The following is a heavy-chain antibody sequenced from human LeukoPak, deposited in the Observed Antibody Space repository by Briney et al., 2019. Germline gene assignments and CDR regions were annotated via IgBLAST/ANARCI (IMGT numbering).Heavy chain of an antibody. V-gene: IGHV5-51*01. J-gene: IGHJ6*03. Sequence: GESLKISCKGSGYTFTSYWIAWVRQMPGKGLEWMGIIDPGDSDTRYSPSFQGQVTISADQSIRTAYLQWSSLKASDTAMYYCAGQRNYYDSSGPYYYYMDVWGKGTTVTVSS. CDR2: IDPGDSDT. CDR1: GYTFTSYW. D-gene: IGHD3-22*01. CDR3: AGQRNYYDSSGPYYYYMDV.